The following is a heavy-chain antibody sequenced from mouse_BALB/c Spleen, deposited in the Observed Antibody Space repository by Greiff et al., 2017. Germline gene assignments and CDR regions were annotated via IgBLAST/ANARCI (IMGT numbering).Heavy chain of an antibody. CDR2: IYPGGGYT. CDR3: ARSRNYYGSSYEWYFDV. V-gene: IGHV1-63*02. CDR1: GYTFTNYW. J-gene: IGHJ1*01. D-gene: IGHD1-1*01. Sequence: VKLQESGAELVRPGTSVKISCKASGYTFTNYWLGWVKQRPGHGLEWIGDIYPGGGYTNYNEKFKGKATLTADTSSSTAYMQLSSLTSEDSAVYFCARSRNYYGSSYEWYFDVWGAGTTVTVSS.